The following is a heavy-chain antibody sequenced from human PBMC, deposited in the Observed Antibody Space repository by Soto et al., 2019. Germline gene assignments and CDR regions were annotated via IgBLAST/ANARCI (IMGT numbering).Heavy chain of an antibody. Sequence: GGSLRLSCTASGLSVRDNYMSWVRQAPGMGLEWVSVIYNDGTTYYADSVKGRFTISRDTSKNTLSLQMDSLRAEDTAVYYCVRPLPSGRNYGMDVWGQGTTVTVSS. D-gene: IGHD3-10*01. CDR1: GLSVRDNY. J-gene: IGHJ6*02. CDR2: IYNDGTT. CDR3: VRPLPSGRNYGMDV. V-gene: IGHV3-53*01.